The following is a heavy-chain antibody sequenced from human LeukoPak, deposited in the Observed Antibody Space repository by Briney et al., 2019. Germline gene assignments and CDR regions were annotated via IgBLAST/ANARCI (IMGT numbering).Heavy chain of an antibody. D-gene: IGHD5-12*01. Sequence: SETLFLTCTVSGGSISSSSYYWGWIRQPPGKGLEWIGSIYYSGSTYYNPSLKSRVTICVDTSKNQFSLKLSSVTAADTAVYYCARLGGYSGYEHNYWGQGTLVTVSS. CDR3: ARLGGYSGYEHNY. CDR2: IYYSGST. V-gene: IGHV4-39*01. CDR1: GGSISSSSYY. J-gene: IGHJ4*02.